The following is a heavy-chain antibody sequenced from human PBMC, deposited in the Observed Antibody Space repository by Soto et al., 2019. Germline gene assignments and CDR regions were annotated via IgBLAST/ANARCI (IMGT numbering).Heavy chain of an antibody. D-gene: IGHD2-2*01. J-gene: IGHJ5*02. V-gene: IGHV1-69*13. CDR3: ARDSEGYCSGTSSPNDWFDP. Sequence: SVKVSCKASGGTFSSYAISWVRQAPGQGLEWTGGIIPIFGTANYAQKFQGRVTITADESTSTAYMELSSLRSEDTAVYYCARDSEGYCSGTSSPNDWFDPWGQGTLVTVSS. CDR1: GGTFSSYA. CDR2: IIPIFGTA.